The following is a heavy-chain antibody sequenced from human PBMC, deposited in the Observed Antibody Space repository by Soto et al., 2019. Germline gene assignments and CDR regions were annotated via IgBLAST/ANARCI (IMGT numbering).Heavy chain of an antibody. CDR1: GVSISDYY. Sequence: SETLSLTCTVSGVSISDYYWSWIRQPPGKGLEWIGYIYYSGNTNYNPSLKSRVTISEDTSKNQFSLRLSSVTTADTAVYYCGRDREYYDSSGLYFDYWGQGTLVTVSS. J-gene: IGHJ4*02. CDR3: GRDREYYDSSGLYFDY. V-gene: IGHV4-59*01. D-gene: IGHD3-22*01. CDR2: IYYSGNT.